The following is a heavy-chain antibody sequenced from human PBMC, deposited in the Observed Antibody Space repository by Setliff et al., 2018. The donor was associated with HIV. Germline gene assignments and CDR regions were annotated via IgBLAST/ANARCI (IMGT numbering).Heavy chain of an antibody. J-gene: IGHJ4*02. CDR2: AIPMLGIA. CDR3: ARSSYYDVNSPFDY. V-gene: IGHV1-69*10. D-gene: IGHD3-3*01. Sequence: ASVKVSCKASGGTFSSYVINWVRQAPGQGLEWMGGAIPMLGIANHVHKFQGRVTITADKSTSTAYIELNSLRSEDTAVYYCARSSYYDVNSPFDYWGQGTRVTVSS. CDR1: GGTFSSYV.